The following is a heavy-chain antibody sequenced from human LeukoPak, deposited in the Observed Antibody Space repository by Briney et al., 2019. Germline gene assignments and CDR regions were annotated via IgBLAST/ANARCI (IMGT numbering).Heavy chain of an antibody. V-gene: IGHV3-30-3*01. CDR2: ISYDGSNK. D-gene: IGHD3-10*01. CDR1: GFTFSSYA. CDR3: AREARRLGMVRGVIGDFDI. Sequence: GGSLRLSCAASGFTFSSYAMHWVRQAPGKGLEWVAVISYDGSNKYYADSVKGRFTISRDNSKNTLYLQMNSLRAEDTAVYYCAREARRLGMVRGVIGDFDIWGQGTMVTVSS. J-gene: IGHJ3*02.